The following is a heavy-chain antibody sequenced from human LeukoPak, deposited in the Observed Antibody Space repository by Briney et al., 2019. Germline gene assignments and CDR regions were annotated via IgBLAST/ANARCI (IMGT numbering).Heavy chain of an antibody. CDR3: ARGGFGYSYGYYAPYYYYYMDV. V-gene: IGHV4-59*01. CDR2: IYYSGST. J-gene: IGHJ6*03. CDR1: GGSISSYY. D-gene: IGHD5-18*01. Sequence: SETLSLTCTVSGGSISSYYWSWIRRPPGKGLEWIGYIYYSGSTNYNPSLKSRVTISVDTSKNQFSLKLSSVTAADTAVYYCARGGFGYSYGYYAPYYYYYMDVWGKGTTVTVSS.